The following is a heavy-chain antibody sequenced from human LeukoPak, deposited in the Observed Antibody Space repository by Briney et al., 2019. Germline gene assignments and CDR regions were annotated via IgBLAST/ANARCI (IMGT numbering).Heavy chain of an antibody. D-gene: IGHD5-18*01. CDR1: GFTFGDHA. CDR3: TRGPIQLWIHNAMDV. J-gene: IGHJ6*02. V-gene: IGHV3-49*04. CDR2: IRSRAYRGTT. Sequence: GGSLRLSCTPSGFTFGDHAMSWVGQAPGKGVEWVGFIRSRAYRGTTEYAASVKDRFIISREDSRNIAYLQMNSLRIEDTAVYYCTRGPIQLWIHNAMDVWGQGTTVIVSS.